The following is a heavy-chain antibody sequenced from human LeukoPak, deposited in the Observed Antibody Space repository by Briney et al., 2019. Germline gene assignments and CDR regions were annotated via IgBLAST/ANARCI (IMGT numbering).Heavy chain of an antibody. CDR1: GYSTSSGYY. Sequence: SETLSLTCAVSGYSTSSGYYWGWIRQPPGKGPEWIGSIYHSGSTYYNPSLKSRVTISVDTSKNQFSLKLSSVTAADTAVYYCASSEYCSSTSCSESWFDPWGQGTLVTVSS. CDR3: ASSEYCSSTSCSESWFDP. V-gene: IGHV4-38-2*01. D-gene: IGHD2-2*01. J-gene: IGHJ5*02. CDR2: IYHSGST.